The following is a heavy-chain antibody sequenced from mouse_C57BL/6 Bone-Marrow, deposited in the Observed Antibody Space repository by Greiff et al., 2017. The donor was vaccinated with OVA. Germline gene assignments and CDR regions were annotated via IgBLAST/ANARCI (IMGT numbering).Heavy chain of an antibody. CDR2: IDPANGNT. J-gene: IGHJ1*03. CDR3: ASDYYGSSPHWYFDV. Sequence: EVKLQESVAELVRPGASVKLSCTASGFNIKNTYMHWVKQRPEQGLEWIGRIDPANGNTKYAPKFQGKATITADTSSNTAYLQLSSLTSEDTAIYYCASDYYGSSPHWYFDVWGTGTTVTVSS. D-gene: IGHD1-1*01. CDR1: GFNIKNTY. V-gene: IGHV14-3*01.